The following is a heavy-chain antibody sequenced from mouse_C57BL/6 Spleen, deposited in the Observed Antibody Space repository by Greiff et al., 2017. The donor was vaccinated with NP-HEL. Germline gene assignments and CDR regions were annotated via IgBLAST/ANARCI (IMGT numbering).Heavy chain of an antibody. Sequence: VQLQQSGGGLVKPGGSLKLSCAASGFTFSDYGMHWVRQAPEKGLEWVAYISSGSSTIYYADTVKGRFTISRDNAKNTLFLQMTSLRSEDTAMYYCAIYGSSPRWGQGTSVTVSS. CDR3: AIYGSSPR. J-gene: IGHJ4*01. D-gene: IGHD1-1*01. CDR2: ISSGSSTI. CDR1: GFTFSDYG. V-gene: IGHV5-17*01.